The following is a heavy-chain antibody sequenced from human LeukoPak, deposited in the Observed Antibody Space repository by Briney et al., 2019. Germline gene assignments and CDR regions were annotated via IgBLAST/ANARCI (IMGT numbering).Heavy chain of an antibody. Sequence: SETLSLTCTVSGYSISSGYYWGWIRQPPGKGLEWIGSIYHSGSTYYNPSLKSRVTISVDTSKNQFSLKLSSVTAADTAVYYCASTLYSSGPLVFDIWGQGTMVTVSS. J-gene: IGHJ3*02. V-gene: IGHV4-38-2*02. D-gene: IGHD6-19*01. CDR1: GYSISSGYY. CDR3: ASTLYSSGPLVFDI. CDR2: IYHSGST.